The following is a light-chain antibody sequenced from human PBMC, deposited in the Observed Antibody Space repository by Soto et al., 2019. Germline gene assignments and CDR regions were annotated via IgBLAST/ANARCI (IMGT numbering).Light chain of an antibody. CDR2: EVS. V-gene: IGLV2-23*02. Sequence: QSVLTQPASVSGSPGQSITISCTGTSSDIGAYNFVSWYQQYPGKAPKLMIYEVSKRPSGVSNRFSGSKSGNTASLTISGLQAEDEADYYCCSYASSSTRNHVFGTGTKVTVL. CDR1: SSDIGAYNF. J-gene: IGLJ1*01. CDR3: CSYASSSTRNHV.